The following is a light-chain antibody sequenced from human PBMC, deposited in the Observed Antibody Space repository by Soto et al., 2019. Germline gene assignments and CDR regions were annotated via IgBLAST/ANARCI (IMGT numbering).Light chain of an antibody. CDR3: QQYDSSPRT. V-gene: IGKV3-20*01. CDR1: QSVSSSY. Sequence: EIGLTQSPGTLSLPPGERATLSCSASQSVSSSYLAWYQQKPGQAPRLLIYGASSRATGIPDRFSGSGSGTDFTLTISRLEPEDFAVYYCQQYDSSPRTFGGGTKVEIK. J-gene: IGKJ4*01. CDR2: GAS.